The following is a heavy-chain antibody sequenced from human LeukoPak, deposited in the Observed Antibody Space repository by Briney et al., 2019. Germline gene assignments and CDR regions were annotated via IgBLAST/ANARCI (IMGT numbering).Heavy chain of an antibody. V-gene: IGHV4-59*08. CDR2: IYYSGST. Sequence: SETLSLTCAVYGGPFSGYYWSWIRQPPGKGLEWIGYIYYSGSTNYNPSLKSRVTISVDTSKNQFSLKLSSVTAADTAVYYCARSGSSWYLDNWFDPWGQGTLVTVSS. D-gene: IGHD6-13*01. CDR1: GGPFSGYY. CDR3: ARSGSSWYLDNWFDP. J-gene: IGHJ5*02.